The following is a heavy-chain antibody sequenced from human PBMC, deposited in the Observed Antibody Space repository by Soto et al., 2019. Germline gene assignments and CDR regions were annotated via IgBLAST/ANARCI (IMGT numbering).Heavy chain of an antibody. CDR2: IYYSGST. D-gene: IGHD3-10*01. Sequence: SETLSLTCTVSGGSISSYYWSWIRQPPGKGLEWIGYIYYSGSTNYNPSLKSRVTISVDTSKNQFSLKLSSVTAADTAVYYCARDQGMVRGVIISSDYYYGMDVWGQGTTVTVSS. CDR1: GGSISSYY. J-gene: IGHJ6*02. V-gene: IGHV4-59*01. CDR3: ARDQGMVRGVIISSDYYYGMDV.